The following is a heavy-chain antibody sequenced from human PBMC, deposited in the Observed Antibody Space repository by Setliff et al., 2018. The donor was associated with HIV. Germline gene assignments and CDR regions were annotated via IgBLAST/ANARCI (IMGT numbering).Heavy chain of an antibody. V-gene: IGHV1-24*01. CDR3: ARDPGYKSTWYGVFDI. Sequence: ASVKVSCKISGYTLTELSIHWVRQAPGKGLERMANFDPEDGETFYAQKFQGRLTMTEDTSTDTAYMELSSLRSDDTAVYYCARDPGYKSTWYGVFDIWGQGTMVTVSS. CDR2: FDPEDGET. J-gene: IGHJ3*02. D-gene: IGHD6-13*01. CDR1: GYTLTELS.